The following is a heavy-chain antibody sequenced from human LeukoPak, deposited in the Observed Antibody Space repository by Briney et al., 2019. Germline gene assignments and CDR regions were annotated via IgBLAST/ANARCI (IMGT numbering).Heavy chain of an antibody. J-gene: IGHJ4*02. CDR2: IYYSGST. V-gene: IGHV4-39*07. D-gene: IGHD1-1*01. Sequence: SETLSLTCTVSGGSISSSSYYWGWIRQPPGKGLEWIGSIYYSGSTYYNPSLKSRVTISVDTSKNQFSLKLSSVTAADTAVYYCARGLTGTNDYWGQGTLVTVSS. CDR1: GGSISSSSYY. CDR3: ARGLTGTNDY.